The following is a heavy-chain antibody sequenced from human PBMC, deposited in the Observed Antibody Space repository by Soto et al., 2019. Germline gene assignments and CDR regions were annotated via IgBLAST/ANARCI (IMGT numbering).Heavy chain of an antibody. CDR2: IYTSGST. CDR3: ASDMEQWLVGLRYNWFDP. Sequence: QVQLQESGPGLVKPSETLSLTCTVSGGSISSYNWSWIRQPAGKGLEWIGRIYTSGSTNYNPSLKSRVTMSVDTSKNQFSLTLSSVTAADTAVYYCASDMEQWLVGLRYNWFDPWGQGTLVTVSS. V-gene: IGHV4-4*07. J-gene: IGHJ5*02. CDR1: GGSISSYN. D-gene: IGHD6-19*01.